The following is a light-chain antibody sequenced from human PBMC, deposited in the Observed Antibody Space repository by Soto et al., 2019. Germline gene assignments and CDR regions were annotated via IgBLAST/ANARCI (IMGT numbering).Light chain of an antibody. J-gene: IGLJ1*01. CDR1: SSNIGAGND. CDR3: QSYDSSLSMYV. Sequence: QSVLTQPPSVSGAPGQRVTISCTGSSSNIGAGNDVHWYQQLLGTAPRLLIYGNSNRPSGVPDRFSGSKSGTSASLAITGLQAEDEADYYCQSYDSSLSMYVFGTGTKFAVL. V-gene: IGLV1-40*01. CDR2: GNS.